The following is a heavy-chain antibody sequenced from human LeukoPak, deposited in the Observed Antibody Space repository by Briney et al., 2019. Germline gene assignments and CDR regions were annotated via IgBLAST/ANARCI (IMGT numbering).Heavy chain of an antibody. V-gene: IGHV3-7*01. CDR2: IKQDGSEK. J-gene: IGHJ5*02. CDR3: ARLLVRGVIHWFDP. Sequence: PGGSLRLSCAASGFTFSSYWMSWVRQAPGKGLEWVANIKQDGSEKYYVDSVKGRFTISRDNAKNSLYLQMNSLRAEDTAVYYCARLLVRGVIHWFDPWGQGTLVTVSS. CDR1: GFTFSSYW. D-gene: IGHD3-10*01.